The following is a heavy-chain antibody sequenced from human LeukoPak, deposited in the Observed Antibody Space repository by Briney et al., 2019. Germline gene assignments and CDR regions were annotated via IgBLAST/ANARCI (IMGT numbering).Heavy chain of an antibody. V-gene: IGHV5-51*01. CDR3: ARRSYSSRYYHMDV. CDR1: GSIFTSYW. J-gene: IGHJ6*03. Sequence: PGESLKISCQGSGSIFTSYWIGWVRQLPGKGLEWMGIIYPGDSDTRYSPSFQGQVTISADKSISTAYLQWSSLKASDTAMYYCARRSYSSRYYHMDVWGKGTTVTVSS. D-gene: IGHD3-10*01. CDR2: IYPGDSDT.